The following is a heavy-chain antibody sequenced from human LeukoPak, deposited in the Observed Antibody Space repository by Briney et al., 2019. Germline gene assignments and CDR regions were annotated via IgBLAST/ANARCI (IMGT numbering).Heavy chain of an antibody. CDR2: VYSGGGSI. Sequence: GGSLRLSCAASGFFVSSNYMSWVRQAPGKGLEWVSVVYSGGGSIYYADSVKGRFTISRDNSKSTVYLQMNSLRAEDTAVYYCARSPYYMDVWGNGTTVTVSS. V-gene: IGHV3-53*01. CDR1: GFFVSSNY. J-gene: IGHJ6*03. CDR3: ARSPYYMDV.